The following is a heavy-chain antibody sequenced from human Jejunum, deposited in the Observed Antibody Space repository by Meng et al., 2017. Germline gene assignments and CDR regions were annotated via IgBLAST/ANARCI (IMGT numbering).Heavy chain of an antibody. CDR1: GFTLEAYG. CDR3: ARGRTIVKPFIDN. CDR2: IGSVKLGSAI. D-gene: IGHD1-14*01. V-gene: IGHV3-48*03. J-gene: IGHJ4*02. Sequence: GGPLRPPCAASGFTLEAYGMHWVRQTPWKGLEWISFIGSVKLGSAIYYADSVRGRFTISRDAARNSLYLEMNSLRVDDTGVYFCARGRTIVKPFIDNWGQGTLVTVSS.